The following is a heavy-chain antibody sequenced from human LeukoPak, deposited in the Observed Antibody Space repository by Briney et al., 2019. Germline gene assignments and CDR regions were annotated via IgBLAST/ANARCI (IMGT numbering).Heavy chain of an antibody. D-gene: IGHD3-10*01. CDR2: IYYSGST. CDR3: ARQLLLWFGELLNSYLDY. CDR1: GGSISSGGYS. V-gene: IGHV4-39*01. J-gene: IGHJ4*02. Sequence: PSETLSLTCAVSGGSISSGGYSWSWIRQPPGKGLEWIGSIYYSGSTYYNPSLKSRVTISVDTSKNQFSLKLSSVTAADTAVYYCARQLLLWFGELLNSYLDYWGQGTLVTVSS.